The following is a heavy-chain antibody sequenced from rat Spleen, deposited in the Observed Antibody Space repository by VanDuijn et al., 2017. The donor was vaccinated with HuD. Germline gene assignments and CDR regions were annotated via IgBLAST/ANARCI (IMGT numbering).Heavy chain of an antibody. CDR1: GFTFSGFY. D-gene: IGHD1-4*01. V-gene: IGHV5-7*01. Sequence: EVQLVESGGGLVQPGRSLKLSCAASGFTFSGFYMAWVRQIPKKGLEWVTSLSYDGSITYYRDSVKDRFTISRDNAKSTLYLQMDSLRSEDTATYYCARHELPGYNWFAYWGQGTLVTVSS. CDR3: ARHELPGYNWFAY. J-gene: IGHJ3*01. CDR2: LSYDGSIT.